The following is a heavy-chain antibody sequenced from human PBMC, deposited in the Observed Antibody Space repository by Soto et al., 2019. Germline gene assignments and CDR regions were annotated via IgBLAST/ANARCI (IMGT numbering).Heavy chain of an antibody. V-gene: IGHV4-34*01. CDR1: GGSFSGYY. Sequence: SETLSLTCAVYGGSFSGYYWSWIRQPPGKGLEWIGEINHSGSTNYNPSLKSRVTISVDTSKNQFSLKLSSVTAADTAVYYCARGGGGGTGKLYYYYYYGMDVWGQGTTVTVSS. CDR2: INHSGST. J-gene: IGHJ6*02. D-gene: IGHD3-10*01. CDR3: ARGGGGGTGKLYYYYYYGMDV.